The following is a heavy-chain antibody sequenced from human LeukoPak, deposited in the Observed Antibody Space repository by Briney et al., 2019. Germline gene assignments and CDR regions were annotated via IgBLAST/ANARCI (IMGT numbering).Heavy chain of an antibody. CDR2: ICGHGISI. CDR3: AKDKGGITYVFDY. Sequence: PGGSLRLSCEASGFTFSNYAMSWVRQAPGKGLEWVSGICGHGISIYYADSVKGRFTISRDNSKNTLYLQMNSLRAEDTAVYYCAKDKGGITYVFDYWGQGTLVTVSS. D-gene: IGHD1-1*01. V-gene: IGHV3-23*01. J-gene: IGHJ4*02. CDR1: GFTFSNYA.